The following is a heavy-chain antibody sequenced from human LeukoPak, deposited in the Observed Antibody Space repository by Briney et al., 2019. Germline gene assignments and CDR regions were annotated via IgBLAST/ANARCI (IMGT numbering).Heavy chain of an antibody. CDR1: GGSIRSSSYY. D-gene: IGHD5-24*01. Sequence: SETLSLTCSVSGGSIRSSSYYWAWIRQPPGEGLEWIGSIYSSGFTSYKPSLKSRLTISVDTSKNQFSLKLSSVTAADTAVYYCASAKRDGYNDYWGQGTLVTVSS. J-gene: IGHJ4*02. CDR3: ASAKRDGYNDY. V-gene: IGHV4-39*01. CDR2: IYSSGFT.